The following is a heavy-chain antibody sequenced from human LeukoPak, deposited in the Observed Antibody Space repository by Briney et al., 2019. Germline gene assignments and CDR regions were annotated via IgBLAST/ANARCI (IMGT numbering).Heavy chain of an antibody. V-gene: IGHV3-53*01. J-gene: IGHJ4*02. CDR2: IYSAGNT. CDR1: GFTVRNNY. CDR3: ARGGGGFSFDC. Sequence: GGSLRLSCAASGFTVRNNYMSWVRQAPGRGLEWVSIIYSAGNTYYADSVKGRFTISRDSFKNTLYLQMNSLRAEDTAVYFCARGGGGFSFDCWGQGILVTVSS. D-gene: IGHD3-16*01.